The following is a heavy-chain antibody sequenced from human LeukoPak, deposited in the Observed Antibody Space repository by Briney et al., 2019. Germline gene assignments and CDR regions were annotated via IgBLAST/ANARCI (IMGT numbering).Heavy chain of an antibody. CDR1: GFTFSSYA. D-gene: IGHD5-18*01. V-gene: IGHV3-30*04. Sequence: PGGSLRLSCAASGFTFSSYAMHWVRQAPGKGLEWVAVISYDGSNKYYADSVKGRFTISRDNSKNTLYLQMNSLRAEDTAVYYWASMYVLGYSYGYYLDYWGQGTLVTVSS. J-gene: IGHJ4*02. CDR3: ASMYVLGYSYGYYLDY. CDR2: ISYDGSNK.